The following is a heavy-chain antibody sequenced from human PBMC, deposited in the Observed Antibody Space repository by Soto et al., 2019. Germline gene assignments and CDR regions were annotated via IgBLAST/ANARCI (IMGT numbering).Heavy chain of an antibody. CDR1: GFTFSSYT. D-gene: IGHD1-20*01. J-gene: IGHJ4*02. CDR2: ISSSGSYI. Sequence: PGGXLRLSCAASGFTFSSYTMNWVRQAPGKGLEWVSSISSSGSYIYYADSVKGRFTISRDNAKNSLYLQMNGLRAEDTAVYYCAXILIIGTTRGSYFDYWGQGTLVTVSS. V-gene: IGHV3-21*01. CDR3: AXILIIGTTRGSYFDY.